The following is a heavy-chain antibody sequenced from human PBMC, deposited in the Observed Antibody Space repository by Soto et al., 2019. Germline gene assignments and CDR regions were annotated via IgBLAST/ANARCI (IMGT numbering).Heavy chain of an antibody. CDR2: ISGSGGST. D-gene: IGHD2-2*01. CDR3: AKVDCSSTSCYYGY. CDR1: GFTFSSYA. V-gene: IGHV3-23*01. Sequence: GGSLRLSCAASGFTFSSYAMSWVRQAPGKGLEWVSAISGSGGSTYYADSVKGRFTISRDNSKNTLYLQMNSLRAEDTAVYYCAKVDCSSTSCYYGYWGQGTLVTVSS. J-gene: IGHJ4*02.